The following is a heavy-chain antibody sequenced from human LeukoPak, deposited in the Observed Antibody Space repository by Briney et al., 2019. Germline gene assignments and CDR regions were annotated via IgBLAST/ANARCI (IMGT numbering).Heavy chain of an antibody. CDR3: ARVSAVAGPSGPFDF. V-gene: IGHV3-48*01. CDR2: ISSSSTTI. Sequence: GGSLRLSCAASGFTFSSYSMNWVRQAPGKGLEWVSYISSSSTTIYYADSLKGRFTISRDNAKNSLYLQMNSLRAEDTAVYYCARVSAVAGPSGPFDFWGQGTLVTVSS. J-gene: IGHJ4*02. D-gene: IGHD6-19*01. CDR1: GFTFSSYS.